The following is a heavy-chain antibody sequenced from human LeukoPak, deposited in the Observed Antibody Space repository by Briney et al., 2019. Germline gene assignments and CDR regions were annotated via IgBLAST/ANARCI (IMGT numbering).Heavy chain of an antibody. V-gene: IGHV4-39*01. Sequence: PSETLSLTCTVSGGSISSSNYYWGWIRQPPGKGLEWIGSIYYSGSTYYNPSLKSRVTISVDTSKNQFSLKLSSVTAADTAVYYCARLGDGYNEARNYFDYWGQGTLVTVSS. J-gene: IGHJ4*02. CDR3: ARLGDGYNEARNYFDY. CDR2: IYYSGST. CDR1: GGSISSSNYY. D-gene: IGHD5-24*01.